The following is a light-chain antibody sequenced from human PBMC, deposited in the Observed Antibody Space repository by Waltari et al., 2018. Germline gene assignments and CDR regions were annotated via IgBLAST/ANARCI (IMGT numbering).Light chain of an antibody. Sequence: SYELTQPPSVSVSPGQTAKITCSGTDLPKRYASWYQQKSGQAPVLVMYEDIKRPSGIPERFSGSISGTVATLTISGAHVEDEADYYCYSTDNSGDHRVFGGGTKLTVL. CDR2: EDI. J-gene: IGLJ3*02. CDR3: YSTDNSGDHRV. V-gene: IGLV3-10*01. CDR1: DLPKRY.